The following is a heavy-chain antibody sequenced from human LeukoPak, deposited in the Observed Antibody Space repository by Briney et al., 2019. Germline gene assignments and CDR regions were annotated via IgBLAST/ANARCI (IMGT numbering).Heavy chain of an antibody. V-gene: IGHV3-48*01. D-gene: IGHD3-10*01. J-gene: IGHJ4*02. Sequence: GALLRISCAALGLNLDTYSMNGFRQASGQPMDSDSHISSASITIYYADSVKGRFTISRHNAKRSLYLHMTSLRAEDSALYYCARDYYRSGSYAFDFWGQGPLVTVSS. CDR3: ARDYYRSGSYAFDF. CDR1: GLNLDTYS. CDR2: ISSASITI.